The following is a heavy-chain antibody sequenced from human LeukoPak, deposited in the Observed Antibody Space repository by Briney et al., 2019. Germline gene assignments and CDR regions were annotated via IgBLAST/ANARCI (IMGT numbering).Heavy chain of an antibody. J-gene: IGHJ3*02. CDR3: ARLLVPYCGGDCYPVGAFDI. CDR1: GLIFDDYT. D-gene: IGHD2-21*02. CDR2: IYSGGST. Sequence: PGGSLRLSCAASGLIFDDYTMHWVRQAPGKGLEWVSFIYSGGSTYYADSVKGRFTISRDNSKNTLYLQMNSLRAEDTAVYYCARLLVPYCGGDCYPVGAFDIWGQGTMVTVSS. V-gene: IGHV3-53*01.